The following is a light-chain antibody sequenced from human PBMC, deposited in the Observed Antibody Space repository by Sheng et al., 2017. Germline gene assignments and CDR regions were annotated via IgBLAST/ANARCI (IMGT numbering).Light chain of an antibody. V-gene: IGKV1-39*01. CDR1: QSISTS. CDR3: QQSYSFPAT. Sequence: DIQLTQSPSSLSASVGDRVTITCRASQSISTSLNWYQQKPGKAPKLLVYAASNLQSGVPSRFSGGGFGTDFTLTITSLQPEDFSTYYCQQSYSFPATFGPRDQSGYQT. CDR2: AAS. J-gene: IGKJ3*01.